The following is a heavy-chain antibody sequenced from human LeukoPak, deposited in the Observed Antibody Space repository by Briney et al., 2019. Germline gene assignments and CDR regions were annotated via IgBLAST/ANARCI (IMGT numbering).Heavy chain of an antibody. J-gene: IGHJ4*02. Sequence: QPGGSLRLSCAASRFIFTNYWIHWVRQAPGKGLVWVSHVNNDGSATSYADSVKGRFTISRDSAKNTVYLHMNSLRVKDTAVYYCTSFFKTNWGQGTLVTVSS. CDR2: VNNDGSAT. CDR3: TSFFKTN. D-gene: IGHD2/OR15-2a*01. CDR1: RFIFTNYW. V-gene: IGHV3-74*01.